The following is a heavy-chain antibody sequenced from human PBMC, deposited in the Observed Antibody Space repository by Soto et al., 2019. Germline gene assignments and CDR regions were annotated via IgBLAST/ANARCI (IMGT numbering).Heavy chain of an antibody. V-gene: IGHV3-66*01. Sequence: DVQLVESGGGLVLRGESLRLSCAASGFTVGSAYMSRVRQAPGKGLEWVAGIYSGGNTYYADSVKGRFTISRDTSKNRLYLQMNSLRAEDAAIYYCARDPWVGDIGDYWGQGTLVTVSS. CDR2: IYSGGNT. CDR1: GFTVGSAY. D-gene: IGHD4-17*01. J-gene: IGHJ4*02. CDR3: ARDPWVGDIGDY.